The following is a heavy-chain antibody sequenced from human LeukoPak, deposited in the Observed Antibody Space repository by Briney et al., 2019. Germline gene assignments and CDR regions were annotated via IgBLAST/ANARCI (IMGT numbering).Heavy chain of an antibody. CDR3: ARAGSGNRWANYGMDA. Sequence: PGGSLRLSCAASGFTFRNHWMTWVRQAPGKGLEWVANIKQDESEKYYVDSVKGRFTISRDSAMNSLYLQMNSLRVGDTAVYYCARAGSGNRWANYGMDAWGQGTTVIVSS. D-gene: IGHD1-1*01. V-gene: IGHV3-7*01. CDR1: GFTFRNHW. J-gene: IGHJ6*02. CDR2: IKQDESEK.